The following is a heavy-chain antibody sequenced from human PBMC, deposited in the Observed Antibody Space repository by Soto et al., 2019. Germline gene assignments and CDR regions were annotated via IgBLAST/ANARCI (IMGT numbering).Heavy chain of an antibody. CDR1: ADTFTSYY. J-gene: IGHJ4*02. CDR2: INPNGGST. Sequence: ASVKVSCKAPADTFTSYYIHWVRQAPGHGLEWMGIINPNGGSTRFAQTFQGRITMTTDTSTSTVYMELRSLSPDDTAIYYCAKDVRVGARASDYWGQGTLVTVSS. V-gene: IGHV1-46*01. D-gene: IGHD1-26*01. CDR3: AKDVRVGARASDY.